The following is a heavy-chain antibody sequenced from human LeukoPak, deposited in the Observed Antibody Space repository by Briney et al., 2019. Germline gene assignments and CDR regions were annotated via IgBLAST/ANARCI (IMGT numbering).Heavy chain of an antibody. J-gene: IGHJ4*02. CDR1: GGSISSSSYY. CDR3: ARRGFGELFLDYYDY. Sequence: KPSETLSLTCTVSGGSISSSSYYWGWIRQPPGKGLEWIGSIYYSGTTSYNPSLKSRVTISVDTSKNQFSLKLSSVTAADTAVYYCARRGFGELFLDYYDYWGQGTLVTVSS. CDR2: IYYSGTT. D-gene: IGHD3-10*01. V-gene: IGHV4-39*01.